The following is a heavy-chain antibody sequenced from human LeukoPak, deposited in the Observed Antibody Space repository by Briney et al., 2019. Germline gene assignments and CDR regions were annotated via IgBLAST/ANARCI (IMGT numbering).Heavy chain of an antibody. CDR2: IYPGYSDT. J-gene: IGHJ4*02. CDR1: GYSFTSYW. V-gene: IGHV5-51*01. D-gene: IGHD3-22*01. Sequence: GESLKISCEGSGYSFTSYWIGWVRQMRGKGLEWMGIIYPGYSDTRYSPSFQGQVTISADKSISTAYLQWSSLKASDTAMYYCARRQYYYHSSGYPAAGSYFDYWGQGTLVTVSS. CDR3: ARRQYYYHSSGYPAAGSYFDY.